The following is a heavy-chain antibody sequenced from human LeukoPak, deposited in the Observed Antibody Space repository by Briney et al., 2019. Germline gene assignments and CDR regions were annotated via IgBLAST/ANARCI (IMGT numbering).Heavy chain of an antibody. J-gene: IGHJ4*02. CDR3: ARGPITISGVSAD. Sequence: EASVKVSCKASGYTFTGYAFSWVRQAPGQGLEWMGWISAYNGNTKYEQKFQGRVTMTTDTSTSTAYMELRSLRSDDTAVYYCARGPITISGVSADWGLGTLVTVSS. D-gene: IGHD3-10*01. CDR1: GYTFTGYA. V-gene: IGHV1-18*01. CDR2: ISAYNGNT.